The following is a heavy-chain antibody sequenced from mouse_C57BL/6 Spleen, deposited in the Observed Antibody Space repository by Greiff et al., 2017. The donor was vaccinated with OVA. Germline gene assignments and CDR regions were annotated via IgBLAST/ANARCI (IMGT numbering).Heavy chain of an antibody. J-gene: IGHJ3*01. CDR3: ARSGAQATCIAY. CDR2: IYPGDGDT. Sequence: VQLQQSGPELVKPGASVKISCKASGYAFSSSWMNWVKQRPGKGLEWIGRIYPGDGDTNYNGKFKGKATLTADKSSSTAYMQLSSLTSEDSAVYICARSGAQATCIAYWGQGTLGTVSA. CDR1: GYAFSSSW. V-gene: IGHV1-82*01. D-gene: IGHD3-2*02.